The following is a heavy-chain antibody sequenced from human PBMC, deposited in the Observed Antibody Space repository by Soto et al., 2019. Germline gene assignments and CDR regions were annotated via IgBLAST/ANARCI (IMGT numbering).Heavy chain of an antibody. D-gene: IGHD2-2*01. CDR2: VYYTGTT. Sequence: SETLSLTCTVSNFSVLTSIYYWAWVRQPPGKGLEWVGTVYYTGTTYYNPSLQSRVTISIDTSKNQFSLNLNSVTAADTAVYYCARNWNLALVPAAYFDSWGQGTLVTVSS. CDR3: ARNWNLALVPAAYFDS. V-gene: IGHV4-39*01. J-gene: IGHJ4*02. CDR1: NFSVLTSIYY.